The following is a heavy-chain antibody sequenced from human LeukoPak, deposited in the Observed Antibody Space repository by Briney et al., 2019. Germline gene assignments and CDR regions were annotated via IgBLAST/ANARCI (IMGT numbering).Heavy chain of an antibody. CDR3: ARGVGATTDNYLDY. D-gene: IGHD1-26*01. V-gene: IGHV3-48*03. CDR2: ISSGGSTI. J-gene: IGHJ4*02. CDR1: GFTFSSYE. Sequence: GGSLRLSCAASGFTFSSYEMNWVRQAPGKGLEWVSYISSGGSTIYYADSVKRRFTISRDNAKNSLYLQMNSLRAEETAVYYCARGVGATTDNYLDYWGQGTLVTVSS.